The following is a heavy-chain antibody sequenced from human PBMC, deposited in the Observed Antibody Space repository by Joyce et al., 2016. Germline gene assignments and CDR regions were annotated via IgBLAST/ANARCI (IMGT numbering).Heavy chain of an antibody. CDR1: VGSFSSYS. D-gene: IGHD2-21*02. V-gene: IGHV1-69*01. CDR2: IIPVYGTP. J-gene: IGHJ6*02. CDR3: ATDRPPSVFDGYDYYGLDV. Sequence: VQLVQSGAEVKKPGSSVKVSCKASVGSFSSYSINWVRQAPGQGLEWLGGIIPVYGTPNYAQKFQGRVTITADGSTRTVSMAVTSLRSEDTAVYYCATDRPPSVFDGYDYYGLDVWGQGTIVTVSS.